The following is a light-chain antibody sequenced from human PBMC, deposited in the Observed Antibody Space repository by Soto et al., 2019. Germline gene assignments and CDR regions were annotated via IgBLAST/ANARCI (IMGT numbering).Light chain of an antibody. CDR2: GAS. J-gene: IGKJ1*01. Sequence: EIVLTPSPGTLSLSPGERATLSCRASQSVDSSYLAWYHQRPGQAPRLLIYGASSRATGIPDRFSGSGSGTDFTLTISRLEPEDSAVYYCQQYGSSRGTFGQGTKVDIK. V-gene: IGKV3-20*01. CDR3: QQYGSSRGT. CDR1: QSVDSSY.